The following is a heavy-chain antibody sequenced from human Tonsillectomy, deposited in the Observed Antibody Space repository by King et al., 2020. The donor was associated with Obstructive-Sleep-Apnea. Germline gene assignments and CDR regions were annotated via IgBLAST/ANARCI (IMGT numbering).Heavy chain of an antibody. CDR2: ISYDGRNK. CDR1: GFTFSSYA. D-gene: IGHD2-8*01. CDR3: ARPGTKYYYYDMDV. Sequence: QLVQSGGGVVQPGRSLRLSCAASGFTFSSYAMHWVRQAPGKGLEWVAVISYDGRNKYYADSVKGRFTSSRDNSKNTLYLQVNSLRVEDTAMYYCARPGTKYYYYDMDVWGQGTTVTVSS. V-gene: IGHV3-30*04. J-gene: IGHJ6*02.